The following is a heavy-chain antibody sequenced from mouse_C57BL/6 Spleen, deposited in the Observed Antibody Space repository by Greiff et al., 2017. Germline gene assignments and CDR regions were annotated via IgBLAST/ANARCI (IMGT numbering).Heavy chain of an antibody. CDR2: IYPRSGNT. CDR1: GYTFTSYG. D-gene: IGHD1-1*01. CDR3: ARRDWDYGSSYDYYAMDY. J-gene: IGHJ4*01. Sequence: QVQLKQSGAELARPGASVKLSCKASGYTFTSYGISWVKQRTGQGLEWIGEIYPRSGNTYYNEKFKGKATLTADKSSSTAYMELRSLTSEDSAVYFCARRDWDYGSSYDYYAMDYWGQGTSVTVSS. V-gene: IGHV1-81*01.